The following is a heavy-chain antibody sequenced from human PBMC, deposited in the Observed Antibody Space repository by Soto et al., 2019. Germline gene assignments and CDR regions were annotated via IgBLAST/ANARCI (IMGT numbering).Heavy chain of an antibody. Sequence: QVQLVQSGAEVKKPGSSVNVSCKASGGTFSSYAISWVRQAPGQGLEWMGGIIPIFGTANYAQKFQGRVTTTAEESTSTAYMELSRLRSEDTAVYYCARKVGRYFPLTGMDVWGQGTTVTVSS. V-gene: IGHV1-69*01. J-gene: IGHJ6*02. CDR2: IIPIFGTA. CDR1: GGTFSSYA. CDR3: ARKVGRYFPLTGMDV. D-gene: IGHD3-9*01.